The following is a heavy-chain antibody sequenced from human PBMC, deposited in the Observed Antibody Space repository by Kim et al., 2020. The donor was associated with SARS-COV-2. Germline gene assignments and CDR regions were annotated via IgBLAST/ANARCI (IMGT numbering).Heavy chain of an antibody. Sequence: YADSVTGRFTISRDNSKNTLYMQRNSLRAEDTAVYYCAKSLNSWYGDYFDYWGQGTLVTVSS. CDR3: AKSLNSWYGDYFDY. J-gene: IGHJ4*02. D-gene: IGHD6-13*01. V-gene: IGHV3-23*01.